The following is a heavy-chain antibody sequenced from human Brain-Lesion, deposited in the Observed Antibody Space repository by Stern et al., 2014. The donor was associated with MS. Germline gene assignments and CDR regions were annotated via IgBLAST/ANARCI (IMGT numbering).Heavy chain of an antibody. D-gene: IGHD3-22*01. V-gene: IGHV4-30-4*01. CDR3: ARVFLGRDRSAYYGWFDP. CDR2: IYYIGST. J-gene: IGHJ5*02. CDR1: GTSISSGDHY. Sequence: QLQLQESGPGLVKPSQTLSLTCTVSGTSISSGDHYWSWIRQPPGKGLEWIGYIYYIGSTFYNPSLKSRLNMSVDTSKNQFSLKLTSVTAADTAVYFCARVFLGRDRSAYYGWFDPWGQGTLVTVSS.